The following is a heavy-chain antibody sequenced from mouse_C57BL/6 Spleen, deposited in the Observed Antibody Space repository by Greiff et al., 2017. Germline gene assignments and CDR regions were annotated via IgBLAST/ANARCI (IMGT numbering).Heavy chain of an antibody. CDR2: ISSGSSTI. CDR3: ASNYGTPFMDY. V-gene: IGHV5-17*01. CDR1: GFTFSDYG. J-gene: IGHJ4*01. D-gene: IGHD1-2*01. Sequence: EVKVVESGGGLVKPGGSLKLSCAASGFTFSDYGMHWVRQAPEKGLEWVAYISSGSSTIYYADTVKGRFTISRDNAKNTLFLQMTSLRSEDTAMYYCASNYGTPFMDYWGQGTSVTVSS.